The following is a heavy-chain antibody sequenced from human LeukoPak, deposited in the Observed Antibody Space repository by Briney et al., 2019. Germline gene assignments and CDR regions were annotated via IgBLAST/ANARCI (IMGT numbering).Heavy chain of an antibody. CDR3: ARGFGKFLAQGWFDP. D-gene: IGHD3-3*01. V-gene: IGHV4-4*07. CDR2: IYTSGST. Sequence: SETLSLACTVSGGSISSYYWSWIRQPAGKGLEWIGRIYTSGSTNYNPSLKSRVTMSVDTSKNQFSLKLSSVTAADTAVYYCARGFGKFLAQGWFDPWGQGTLVTVSS. CDR1: GGSISSYY. J-gene: IGHJ5*02.